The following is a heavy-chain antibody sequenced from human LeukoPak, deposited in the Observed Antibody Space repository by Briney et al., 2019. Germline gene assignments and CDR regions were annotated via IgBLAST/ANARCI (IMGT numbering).Heavy chain of an antibody. CDR1: GYTFTGYY. Sequence: ASVKVSCKASGYTFTGYYMHWVRQAPGQGLEWMGWINPNSGGTNYAQKFQGRVTMTRDTSISTAYMELSRLRSDDTAVYYCARVYYGSGSYYDDHWGQGTLVTVSS. V-gene: IGHV1-2*02. CDR2: INPNSGGT. J-gene: IGHJ4*02. CDR3: ARVYYGSGSYYDDH. D-gene: IGHD3-10*01.